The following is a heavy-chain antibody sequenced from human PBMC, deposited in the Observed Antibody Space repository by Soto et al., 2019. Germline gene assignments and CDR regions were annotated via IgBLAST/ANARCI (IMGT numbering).Heavy chain of an antibody. CDR2: ISSNGGST. Sequence: GGSLRLSCAASGFTFSSYAMHWVRQAPGKGLEYVSAISSNGGSTFYSDSVKARFTISRDNSKNTLYLQMGSLRAEDMAVYYCAKGPHSASGYYYMDVWGKGTKVTVSS. J-gene: IGHJ6*03. V-gene: IGHV3-64*02. CDR3: AKGPHSASGYYYMDV. CDR1: GFTFSSYA. D-gene: IGHD3-10*01.